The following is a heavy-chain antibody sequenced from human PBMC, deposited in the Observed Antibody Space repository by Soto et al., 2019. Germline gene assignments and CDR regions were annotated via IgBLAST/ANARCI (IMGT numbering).Heavy chain of an antibody. CDR1: GGSISSGDSY. CDR2: IYYSGST. D-gene: IGHD3-22*01. CDR3: ARHKRSYYYDSSGYYFDY. Sequence: SETLSLTCTVSGGSISSGDSYWSWIRQPPGKGLEWIGYIYYSGSTYYNPSLKSRVTISVDTSKNQFSLKLSSVTAADTAVYYCARHKRSYYYDSSGYYFDYWGQGTLVTVSS. V-gene: IGHV4-30-4*01. J-gene: IGHJ4*02.